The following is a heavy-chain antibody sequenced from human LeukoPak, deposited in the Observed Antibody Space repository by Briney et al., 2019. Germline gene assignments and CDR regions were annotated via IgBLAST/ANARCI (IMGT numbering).Heavy chain of an antibody. CDR1: GFTFSSYA. J-gene: IGHJ4*02. D-gene: IGHD4-17*01. CDR2: ISGSGGST. V-gene: IGHV3-23*01. Sequence: PGGSLRLSCAASGFTFSSYAMRWVRQAPGKGLEWVSAISGSGGSTYYADSVKGRFTISRDNSKNTLYLQMNSMRAEDTAVYYCAKGLPRDLAYGDYFDYWGQGTLVTVSS. CDR3: AKGLPRDLAYGDYFDY.